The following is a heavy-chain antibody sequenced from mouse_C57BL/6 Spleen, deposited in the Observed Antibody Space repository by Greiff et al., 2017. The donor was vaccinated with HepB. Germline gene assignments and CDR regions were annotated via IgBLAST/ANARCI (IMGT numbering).Heavy chain of an antibody. J-gene: IGHJ3*01. V-gene: IGHV1-15*01. CDR1: GYTFTDYE. D-gene: IGHD3-3*01. CDR2: IDPETGGT. Sequence: QVQLKQSGAELVRPGASVTLSCKASGYTFTDYEMHWVKQTPVHGLEWIGAIDPETGGTAYNQKFKGKAILTADKSSSTAYMELRSLTSEDSAVYYCTRGEGLAYWGQGTLVTVSA. CDR3: TRGEGLAY.